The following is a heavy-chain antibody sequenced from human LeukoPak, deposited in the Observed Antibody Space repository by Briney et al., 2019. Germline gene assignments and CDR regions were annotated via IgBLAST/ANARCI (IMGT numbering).Heavy chain of an antibody. D-gene: IGHD2-2*01. V-gene: IGHV4-61*02. Sequence: PSETLSLTCTVSGGSISSGSYYWSWIRQPAGKGLEWIGRIYGSGSTNYNPSLKSRVTISVDTSENQFSLKLSSVTAADTAVYYCASQSRNSYYFDYWGQGTLVTVSS. J-gene: IGHJ4*02. CDR2: IYGSGST. CDR1: GGSISSGSYY. CDR3: ASQSRNSYYFDY.